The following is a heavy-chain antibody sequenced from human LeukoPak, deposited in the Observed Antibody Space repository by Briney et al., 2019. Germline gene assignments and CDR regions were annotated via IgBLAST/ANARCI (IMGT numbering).Heavy chain of an antibody. D-gene: IGHD1-26*01. J-gene: IGHJ4*02. Sequence: GESLKISCKGSGYSFPIYWIAWVRQMPGKGLEWMGIIYPGDSKTRYSPSFQGQVTISADKSVSTAYLQWSSLKASDTAMYFCAIYSDTYYFDHWGQGTLVTVSS. CDR2: IYPGDSKT. CDR1: GYSFPIYW. CDR3: AIYSDTYYFDH. V-gene: IGHV5-51*01.